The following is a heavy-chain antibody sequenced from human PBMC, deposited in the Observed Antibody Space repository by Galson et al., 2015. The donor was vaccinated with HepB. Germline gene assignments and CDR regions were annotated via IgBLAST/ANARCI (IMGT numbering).Heavy chain of an antibody. V-gene: IGHV4-59*08. CDR1: GGSISSYY. Sequence: ETLSLTCTVSGGSISSYYWSWIRQPPGKGLEWIGYIYYSGSTNYNPSLKSRVTISVDTSKNQFSLKLSSVTAADTAVYYCASLRAALVAAAGKEPWYYYGMDVWGQGTTVTVSS. J-gene: IGHJ6*02. CDR3: ASLRAALVAAAGKEPWYYYGMDV. CDR2: IYYSGST. D-gene: IGHD6-13*01.